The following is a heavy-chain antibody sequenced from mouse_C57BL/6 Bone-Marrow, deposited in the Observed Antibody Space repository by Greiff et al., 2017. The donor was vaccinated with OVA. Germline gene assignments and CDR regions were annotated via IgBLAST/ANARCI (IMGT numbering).Heavy chain of an antibody. CDR3: ARGYDYDGGYFDV. V-gene: IGHV5-12*01. Sequence: EVMLVESGGGLVQPGGSLKLSCAASGFTFSDYYMYWVRQTPEKRLEWVAYISNGGGSTYYPDTVKGRFTISRDNAKNTLYLQMSRLKSEDTAMYYCARGYDYDGGYFDVWGTGTTVTVSS. J-gene: IGHJ1*03. CDR2: ISNGGGST. CDR1: GFTFSDYY. D-gene: IGHD2-4*01.